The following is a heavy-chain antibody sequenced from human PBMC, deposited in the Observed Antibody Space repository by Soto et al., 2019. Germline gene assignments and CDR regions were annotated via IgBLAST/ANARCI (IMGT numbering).Heavy chain of an antibody. CDR3: VTTLAAVASDY. D-gene: IGHD6-19*01. CDR2: ISSNVCST. CDR1: GFTFISYA. Sequence: GSLRLSCSASGFTFISYAMHWFRQAPGKGLEYVSAISSNVCSTYYADSVKGRFTISRVTSKNTLYLQMSSLRAEDTAVYYCVTTLAAVASDYWGQGILVTVSS. V-gene: IGHV3-64D*06. J-gene: IGHJ4*02.